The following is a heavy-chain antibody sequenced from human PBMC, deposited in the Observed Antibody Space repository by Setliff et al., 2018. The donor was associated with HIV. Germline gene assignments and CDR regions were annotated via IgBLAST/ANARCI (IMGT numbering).Heavy chain of an antibody. Sequence: PGGSLRLSCAAPGFPFSSYWMSWVRQAPGKGLEWVANIKQDGREKYYVDSVKGRFTISRDNAKNTVYLQMNSLRAEDTAVYYCAKDPIFGVVTYYYYYMDVWGKGTTVTVSS. CDR1: GFPFSSYW. V-gene: IGHV3-7*03. D-gene: IGHD3-3*01. CDR3: AKDPIFGVVTYYYYYMDV. J-gene: IGHJ6*03. CDR2: IKQDGREK.